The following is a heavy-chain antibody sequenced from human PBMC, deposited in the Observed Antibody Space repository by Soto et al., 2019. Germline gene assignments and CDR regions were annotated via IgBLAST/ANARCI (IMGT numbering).Heavy chain of an antibody. CDR2: ISSSSSYI. CDR3: ASRATRGYSGYDPSQYYYYGMDV. V-gene: IGHV3-21*01. CDR1: GSTFRSYS. Sequence: LRLSCAASGSTFRSYSMNWVRQAPGKGLEWVSSISSSSSYIYYADSVKGRFTISRDNAKNSLYLQMNSLRAEDTAVYYCASRATRGYSGYDPSQYYYYGMDVWGQGTTVTVSS. J-gene: IGHJ6*02. D-gene: IGHD5-12*01.